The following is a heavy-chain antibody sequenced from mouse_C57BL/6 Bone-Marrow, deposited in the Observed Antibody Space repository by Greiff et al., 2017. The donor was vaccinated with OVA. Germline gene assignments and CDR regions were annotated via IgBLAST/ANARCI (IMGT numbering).Heavy chain of an antibody. CDR3: ARGIYYYCSPWFAY. V-gene: IGHV1-22*01. CDR1: GYTFTDYN. CDR2: INPKNGGT. Sequence: VQLQQSGPELVKPGASVKMSCKASGYTFTDYNMHWVKQSPGKSLEWIGYINPKNGGTSYNQKFKGKATLTVNKSSSTAYMELRSLTSEDSAVYYCARGIYYYCSPWFAYWGQGTLVTVSA. J-gene: IGHJ3*01. D-gene: IGHD1-1*01.